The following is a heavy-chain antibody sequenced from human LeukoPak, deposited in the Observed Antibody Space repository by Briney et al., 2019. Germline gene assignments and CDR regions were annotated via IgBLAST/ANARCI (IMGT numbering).Heavy chain of an antibody. CDR1: GGSMSGYY. J-gene: IGHJ5*02. CDR2: IYYNGNT. CDR3: ARDSTSWKNWFDP. V-gene: IGHV4-59*01. D-gene: IGHD2-2*01. Sequence: SETLSLTCTVPGGSMSGYYWSWIRQPPGKGLEWIGYIYYNGNTNYSPSLKSRVTISIDTSKNQLSLKLSSVTAADTAVYYCARDSTSWKNWFDPWGQGILVTVSS.